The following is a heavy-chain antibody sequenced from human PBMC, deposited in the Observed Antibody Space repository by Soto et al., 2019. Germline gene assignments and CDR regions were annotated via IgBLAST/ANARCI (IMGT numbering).Heavy chain of an antibody. Sequence: QVQLVQSGAEVKKPGASVKVSCKASGYTFTSYAMHWVRQAPGQRLEWMGWINAGNGNTKYSQKFQGRVTITRDTPSSTAYMERSSLRSEDTAVYYCASVSGGYEPYYFDYWGQGTLVPVSS. CDR2: INAGNGNT. V-gene: IGHV1-3*01. CDR1: GYTFTSYA. CDR3: ASVSGGYEPYYFDY. D-gene: IGHD5-12*01. J-gene: IGHJ4*02.